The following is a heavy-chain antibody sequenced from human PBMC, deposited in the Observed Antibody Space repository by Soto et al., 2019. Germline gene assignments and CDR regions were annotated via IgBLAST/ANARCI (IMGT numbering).Heavy chain of an antibody. Sequence: GGSLRLSCAASGFTFSSYSMNWVRQAPGKGLEWVSYISSSSSTIYYADSVKGRFTISRDNAKNSLYLQMNSLRAEDTAVYYCASLPLLWFGESYNDFDYWGQGTLVTVSS. V-gene: IGHV3-48*01. CDR3: ASLPLLWFGESYNDFDY. D-gene: IGHD3-10*01. CDR2: ISSSSSTI. J-gene: IGHJ4*02. CDR1: GFTFSSYS.